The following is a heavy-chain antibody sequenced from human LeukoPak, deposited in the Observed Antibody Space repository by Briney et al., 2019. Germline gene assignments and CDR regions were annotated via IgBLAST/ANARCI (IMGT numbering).Heavy chain of an antibody. Sequence: TSETLSLTCAVSGGSTSSSNWWSWVRQPPGKGLEWIGEIYHCGSTNYNPSLKSRVTISVDKSKNQFSLKLSSVTAADTAVYYCARDRCSSTSCYVGVGWFDPWGQGTLVTVSS. V-gene: IGHV4-4*02. CDR1: GGSTSSSNW. CDR2: IYHCGST. CDR3: ARDRCSSTSCYVGVGWFDP. J-gene: IGHJ5*02. D-gene: IGHD2-2*01.